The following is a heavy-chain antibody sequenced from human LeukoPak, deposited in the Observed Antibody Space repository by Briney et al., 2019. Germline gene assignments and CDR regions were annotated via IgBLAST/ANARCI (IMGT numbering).Heavy chain of an antibody. D-gene: IGHD6-6*01. CDR3: ARDPATIAARPGEYYYYGMDV. V-gene: IGHV1-46*01. CDR1: GYTLTSYY. Sequence: GASVKVSCKASGYTLTSYYMHWVRQAPGQGLEWMGIINPSGGSTSYAQKFQGRVTMTRDTSTSTVYMELSSLRSEDTAVYYCARDPATIAARPGEYYYYGMDVWGQGTTVTVSS. J-gene: IGHJ6*02. CDR2: INPSGGST.